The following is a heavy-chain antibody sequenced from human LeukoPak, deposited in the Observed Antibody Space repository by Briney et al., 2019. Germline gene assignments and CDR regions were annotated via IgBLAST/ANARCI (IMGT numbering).Heavy chain of an antibody. CDR3: ARGQRRLQDY. V-gene: IGHV4-61*01. Sequence: PSETLSLTCTVSGGSVSSDSYFWTWIRQPPGKGLEWIGYIYYSGSTNDNPSLKSRVTISLDTSKSQISLKLSSVTAADTAVYYCARGQRRLQDYWGQGTLVTVSS. CDR2: IYYSGST. CDR1: GGSVSSDSYF. J-gene: IGHJ4*02.